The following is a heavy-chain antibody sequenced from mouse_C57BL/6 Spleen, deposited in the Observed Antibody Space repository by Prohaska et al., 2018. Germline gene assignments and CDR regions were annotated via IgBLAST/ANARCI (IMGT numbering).Heavy chain of an antibody. CDR2: IYPGSGST. D-gene: IGHD1-1*01. V-gene: IGHV1-55*01. CDR3: ARLVDY. Sequence: GQGLEWIGDIYPGSGSTNYNEKFKSKATLTVDTSSSTAYMQLSSLTSEDSAVYYCARLVDYWGQGTTLTVSS. J-gene: IGHJ2*01.